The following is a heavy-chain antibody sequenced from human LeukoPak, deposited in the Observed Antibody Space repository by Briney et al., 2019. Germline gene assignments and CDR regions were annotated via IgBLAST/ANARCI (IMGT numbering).Heavy chain of an antibody. CDR3: ARDLTHGYCSSTSCKTPFDP. Sequence: ASVKVSCKASGYTFTSYGIGWVRQAPGQGLEWMGWISAYNGNTNYAQKLQGRVTMTTDTSTSTAYMELRSLRSDDTAVYYCARDLTHGYCSSTSCKTPFDPWGQGTLVTVSS. CDR2: ISAYNGNT. V-gene: IGHV1-18*01. D-gene: IGHD2-2*01. CDR1: GYTFTSYG. J-gene: IGHJ5*02.